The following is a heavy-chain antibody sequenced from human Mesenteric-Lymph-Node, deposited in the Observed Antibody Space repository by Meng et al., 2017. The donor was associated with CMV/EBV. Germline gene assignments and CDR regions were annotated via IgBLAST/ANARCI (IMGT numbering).Heavy chain of an antibody. J-gene: IGHJ6*02. CDR1: GGSISSYY. D-gene: IGHD2-15*01. CDR2: IYYCGGT. Sequence: SETLSLTCTVSGGSISSYYWGWIRQPPGKGLEWIGNIYYCGGTYYNPSLQSRVTISLDTSKNLVSLKLSSVTAADTALYFCARDRNYCTGASCPGGMDVWGQGTTVTVSS. V-gene: IGHV4-39*07. CDR3: ARDRNYCTGASCPGGMDV.